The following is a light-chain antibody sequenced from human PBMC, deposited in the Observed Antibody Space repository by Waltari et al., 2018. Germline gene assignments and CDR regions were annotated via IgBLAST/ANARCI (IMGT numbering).Light chain of an antibody. CDR2: EDD. CDR3: QSYDSANNWV. CDR1: GGSMASTY. V-gene: IGLV6-57*02. Sequence: NFMLTQPHSVSASPGKTLTLSCTGTGGSMASTYVQSYLQRPGQAPHPVIYEDDHRPPGVPVRFSGSIDISSNSAFLTISGLTTEDEADYYCQSYDSANNWVFGGGTQLTVL. J-gene: IGLJ3*02.